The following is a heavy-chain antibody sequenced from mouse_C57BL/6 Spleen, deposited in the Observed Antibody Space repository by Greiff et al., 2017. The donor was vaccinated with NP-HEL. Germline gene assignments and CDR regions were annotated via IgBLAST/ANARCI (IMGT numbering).Heavy chain of an antibody. CDR3: ASYYEDYAMDY. Sequence: EVKVVESGGGLVKPGGSLKLSCAASGFTFSSYAMSWVRQTPEKRLEWVATISDGGSYTYYPDNVKGRFTISRDNAKNNLYLQMSHLKSEDTAMYYCASYYEDYAMDYWGQGTSVTVSS. D-gene: IGHD1-1*02. CDR2: ISDGGSYT. J-gene: IGHJ4*01. V-gene: IGHV5-4*03. CDR1: GFTFSSYA.